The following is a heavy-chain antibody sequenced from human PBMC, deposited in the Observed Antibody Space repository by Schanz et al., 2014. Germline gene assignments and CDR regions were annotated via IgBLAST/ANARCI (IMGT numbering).Heavy chain of an antibody. CDR3: ARANYRRKINFDY. V-gene: IGHV3-33*01. CDR1: GFPFSRYG. D-gene: IGHD3-10*01. Sequence: QVPLVESGGGVVQPGRSLRLSCAASGFPFSRYGLHWVRQAPGKGLEWVAAMSYDGSIKYYGDSVKGRFTISRDNSKNTLYLQMNSLRAEDAAGYYCARANYRRKINFDYWGRGTLVTVSS. J-gene: IGHJ4*02. CDR2: MSYDGSIK.